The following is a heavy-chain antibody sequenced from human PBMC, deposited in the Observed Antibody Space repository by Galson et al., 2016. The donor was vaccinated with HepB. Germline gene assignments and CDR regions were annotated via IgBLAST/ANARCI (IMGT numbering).Heavy chain of an antibody. CDR1: GYHFIPYN. V-gene: IGHV1-46*01. D-gene: IGHD1-26*01. Sequence: SVKVSCKASGYHFIPYNMHWVRQAPGQGLEWMGMTHTNVGTTTYAQKFQGRVTMTWDTSRNTVYMELSSLRSADSAVYFCARDSWGADYWGQGTLVTVSS. CDR2: THTNVGTT. J-gene: IGHJ4*02. CDR3: ARDSWGADY.